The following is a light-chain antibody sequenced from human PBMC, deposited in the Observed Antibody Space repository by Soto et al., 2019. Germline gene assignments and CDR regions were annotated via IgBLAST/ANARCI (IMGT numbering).Light chain of an antibody. CDR2: GAS. J-gene: IGKJ5*01. V-gene: IGKV3-20*01. CDR1: PSISSSY. CDR3: QQYGTSPPIT. Sequence: EIVLTPSPGTLSLSPVERATLSCRASPSISSSYLAWYQQKPGQAPRLLISGASSRATGIPARFSGSGSGTDFTLTISRLEPEDFAVYYCQQYGTSPPITFGQGTRLEIK.